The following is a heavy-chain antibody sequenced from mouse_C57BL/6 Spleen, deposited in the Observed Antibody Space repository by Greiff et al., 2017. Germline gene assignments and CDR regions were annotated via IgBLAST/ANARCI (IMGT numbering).Heavy chain of an antibody. V-gene: IGHV1-50*01. CDR2: IDPSDSYT. CDR1: GYTFTSYW. CDR3: ARAPMVTSYYFDY. J-gene: IGHJ2*01. Sequence: QVQLQQPGAELVKPGASVKLSCKASGYTFTSYWMQWVKQRPGQGLEWIGEIDPSDSYTNYNQKFKGKATLTVDTSSSTAYMQLSSLTSEDSAVXSCARAPMVTSYYFDYWGQGTTLTVSS. D-gene: IGHD2-2*01.